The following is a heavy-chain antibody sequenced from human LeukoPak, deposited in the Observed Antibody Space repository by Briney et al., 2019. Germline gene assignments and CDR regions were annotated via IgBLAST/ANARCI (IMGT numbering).Heavy chain of an antibody. D-gene: IGHD5-12*01. CDR2: ICGSGGST. CDR1: GFTFSSYA. J-gene: IGHJ4*02. V-gene: IGHV3-23*01. Sequence: GGSLRLSCAASGFTFSSYAMSWVRQAPGKGLEWVSAICGSGGSTYYADSVKGRFTISRDNSKSTLYLQMNSLRAEDTAVYYCAKDLSKWLRSFDYWGQGTLVTVSS. CDR3: AKDLSKWLRSFDY.